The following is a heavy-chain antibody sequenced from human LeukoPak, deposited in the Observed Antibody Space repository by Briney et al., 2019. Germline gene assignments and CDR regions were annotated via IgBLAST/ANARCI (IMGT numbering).Heavy chain of an antibody. CDR2: INAGNGNT. Sequence: ASVKVSCKASGYTFTSYAMHWVRQAPGQRLEWMGWINAGNGNTKYSQKFQGRVTITRDTSASAAYMELSSLRSEDTAVYYCARELRRDFWSGYYSDYWGQGTLVTVSS. CDR1: GYTFTSYA. V-gene: IGHV1-3*01. J-gene: IGHJ4*02. CDR3: ARELRRDFWSGYYSDY. D-gene: IGHD3-3*01.